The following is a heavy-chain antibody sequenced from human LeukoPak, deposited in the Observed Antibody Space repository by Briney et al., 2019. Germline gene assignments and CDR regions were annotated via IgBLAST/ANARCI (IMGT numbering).Heavy chain of an antibody. J-gene: IGHJ3*02. CDR1: GFTLSSYW. Sequence: GGSLRLSCAASGFTLSSYWMTWVRQAPGKGLEWVAYIKQDGSEKYYMDSVKGRFTISRDNAKNSLYLQMNSLRAEDTAVYFCAGHYDSSGYRVDVFDIWGQGTTVTVSS. CDR3: AGHYDSSGYRVDVFDI. CDR2: IKQDGSEK. V-gene: IGHV3-7*01. D-gene: IGHD3-22*01.